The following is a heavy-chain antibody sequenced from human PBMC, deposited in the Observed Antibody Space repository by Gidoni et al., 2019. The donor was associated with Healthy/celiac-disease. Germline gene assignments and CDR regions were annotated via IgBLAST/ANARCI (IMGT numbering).Heavy chain of an antibody. D-gene: IGHD3-16*01. CDR2: ISYDGSNK. CDR1: GFTFSSYG. CDR3: AKDGLAGGLMITF. V-gene: IGHV3-30*18. Sequence: QVQLVESGGGVVQPGRSLSLSCAASGFTFSSYGMHWVRQAPGKGLEWVAVISYDGSNKYYADSVKGRFTISRDNSKNTLYLQMNSLRAEDTAVYYCAKDGLAGGLMITFGGQGTLVTVSS. J-gene: IGHJ4*02.